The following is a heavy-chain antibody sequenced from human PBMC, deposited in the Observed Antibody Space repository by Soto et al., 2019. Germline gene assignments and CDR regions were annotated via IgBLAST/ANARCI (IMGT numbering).Heavy chain of an antibody. J-gene: IGHJ4*02. Sequence: QVQLQESGPGLLRPSETLSLTCAVSGGSITTSNWWSWVRQPPGKGLEWIGEIYPSGNTNYNPSLGSQVTITLDKSKNPFSLKVTYVTAADTGVYFCARVMGVASGGALEYWGPGTLVTVS. D-gene: IGHD2-21*01. CDR2: IYPSGNT. CDR1: GGSITTSNW. CDR3: ARVMGVASGGALEY. V-gene: IGHV4-4*02.